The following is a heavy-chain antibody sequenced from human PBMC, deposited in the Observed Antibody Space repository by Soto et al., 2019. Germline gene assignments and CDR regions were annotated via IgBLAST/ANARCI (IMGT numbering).Heavy chain of an antibody. J-gene: IGHJ4*02. CDR1: GFTFSSYW. CDR3: APIWDYFDY. Sequence: VQLVESGGGLVQPGGSLRLSCAASGFTFSSYWMHWVRQAPGKGLEWVAVISYDGSNKYYADSVKGRFTISRDNSKNTLYLQMNSLRAEDTAVYYCAPIWDYFDYWGQGTLVTVSS. D-gene: IGHD7-27*01. CDR2: ISYDGSNK. V-gene: IGHV3-30*03.